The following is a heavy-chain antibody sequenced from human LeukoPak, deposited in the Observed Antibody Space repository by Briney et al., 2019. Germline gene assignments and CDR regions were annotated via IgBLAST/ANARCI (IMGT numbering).Heavy chain of an antibody. CDR2: ISGSGGST. J-gene: IGHJ4*02. CDR1: GFTFSGYA. D-gene: IGHD2-2*01. Sequence: GGSLRLSCAASGFTFSGYAMSWVRQAPGKGLEWVSTISGSGGSTYYADSVKGRFTISRDNSTYTVYLQMNSLRAEDTATYYCAKRIGSCNSISCLYFDHWGQGALVTVSS. V-gene: IGHV3-23*01. CDR3: AKRIGSCNSISCLYFDH.